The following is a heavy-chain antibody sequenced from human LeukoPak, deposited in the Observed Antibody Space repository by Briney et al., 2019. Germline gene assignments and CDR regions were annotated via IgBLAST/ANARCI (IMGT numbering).Heavy chain of an antibody. CDR1: GGSISSSSYY. D-gene: IGHD6-6*01. Sequence: SETLSLTCTVSGGSISSSSYYWGWIRQPPGKGLEWIGSIYYSGSTYYNPSLKSRVTISVDTSKNQFSLKLSSVTAADTAVYYCARDCGYSSSSWDNWFDPWGQGTLVTVSS. CDR2: IYYSGST. V-gene: IGHV4-39*02. CDR3: ARDCGYSSSSWDNWFDP. J-gene: IGHJ5*02.